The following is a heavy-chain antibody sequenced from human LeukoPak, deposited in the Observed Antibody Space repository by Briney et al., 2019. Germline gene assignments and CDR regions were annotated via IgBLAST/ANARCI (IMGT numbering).Heavy chain of an antibody. V-gene: IGHV3-23*01. CDR1: GFTFSSYA. Sequence: QSGGSLRLPCAASGFTFSSYAMSWVRQAPGKGLEWVSAISGSGGSTYYADSVKGRFTISRDNSKNTLYLQMNSLRAEDTAVYYCAKARGIAAAGTGYFQHWGQGTLVTVSS. CDR2: ISGSGGST. D-gene: IGHD6-13*01. J-gene: IGHJ1*01. CDR3: AKARGIAAAGTGYFQH.